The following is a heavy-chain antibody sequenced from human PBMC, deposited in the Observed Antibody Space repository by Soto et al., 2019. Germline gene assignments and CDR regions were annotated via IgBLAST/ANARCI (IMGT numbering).Heavy chain of an antibody. J-gene: IGHJ6*02. V-gene: IGHV3-48*03. CDR2: ISSSGSTI. CDR1: GFTFSSYE. D-gene: IGHD3-3*01. CDR3: ARDARFLEWSGGMDV. Sequence: PGGSLRLSCAASGFTFSSYEMNWVRQAPGKGLEWVSYISSSGSTIYYADSVKGRFTISRDNAKNSLYLQMNSLRAEDTAVYYCARDARFLEWSGGMDVWGQGTTVTVSS.